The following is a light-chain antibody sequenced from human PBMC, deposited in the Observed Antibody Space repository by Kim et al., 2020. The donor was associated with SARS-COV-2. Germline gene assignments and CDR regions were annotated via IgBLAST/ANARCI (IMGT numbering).Light chain of an antibody. CDR3: AAWDDSLNGWV. J-gene: IGLJ3*02. CDR1: SSNIGSNT. Sequence: GQRVTISWSRSSSNIGSNTVNWYQQIPGSAPKLLIYSNKQRPSGVPDRFSGSKSGTSASLAISGLQSEDEADYYCAAWDDSLNGWVFGGGTKLTVL. CDR2: SNK. V-gene: IGLV1-44*01.